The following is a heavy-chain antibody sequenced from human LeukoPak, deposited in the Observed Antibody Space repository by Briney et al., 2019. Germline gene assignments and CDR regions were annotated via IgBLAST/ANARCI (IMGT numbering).Heavy chain of an antibody. V-gene: IGHV3-49*03. CDR3: ARDDRPYGHDFDS. CDR1: GFTFRHYN. D-gene: IGHD4-17*01. J-gene: IGHJ4*02. Sequence: GGSLRLSCTASGFTFRHYNINWFRQAPGRGLEWVGFIRSKADSGTTEYAASVKGRFTISRDDSKNVAYLQINNLGAEDTALYFCARDDRPYGHDFDSWGQGTLVTVSS. CDR2: IRSKADSGTT.